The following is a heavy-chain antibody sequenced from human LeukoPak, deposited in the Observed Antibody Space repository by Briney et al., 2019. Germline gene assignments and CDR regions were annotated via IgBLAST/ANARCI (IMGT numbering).Heavy chain of an antibody. V-gene: IGHV1-24*01. D-gene: IGHD3-9*01. CDR3: ATDGPLRYFDWLLSLRQFDY. Sequence: ASVKVSCKVSGYTLTELSMHWVRQAPGKGLEWRGGFDPEDGETIYAQKFQGRVTMTEDTSTDTAYMELSSLRSEDTAVYYCATDGPLRYFDWLLSLRQFDYWGQGTLVAVSS. CDR1: GYTLTELS. CDR2: FDPEDGET. J-gene: IGHJ4*02.